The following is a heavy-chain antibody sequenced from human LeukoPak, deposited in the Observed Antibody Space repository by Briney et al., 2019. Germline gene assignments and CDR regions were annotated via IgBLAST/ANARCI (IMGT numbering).Heavy chain of an antibody. CDR3: ARVDTTGTGY. J-gene: IGHJ4*02. Sequence: GASVKISCKASGYTFTSYDINWVRQAPGQGLEWMGGIIPIFGTANYAQKFQGRVTITADESTSTAYMELSSLRSEDTAVYYCARVDTTGTGYWGQGTLVTVSS. CDR2: IIPIFGTA. CDR1: GYTFTSYD. D-gene: IGHD1-1*01. V-gene: IGHV1-69*13.